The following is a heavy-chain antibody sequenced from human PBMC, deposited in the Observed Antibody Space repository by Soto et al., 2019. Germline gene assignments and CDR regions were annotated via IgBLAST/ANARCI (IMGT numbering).Heavy chain of an antibody. D-gene: IGHD2-21*02. CDR3: AKENTAWPFAYGLDV. CDR1: RFHFSTSR. J-gene: IGHJ6*04. CDR2: SSSRSDI. Sequence: GGSLGLSSVGTRFHFSTSRINRVRQALGKGLQWFSSSSSRSDIYDEESVKGRYTISRDNVKNSVSLQMNSLRAKDTEGYYCAKENTAWPFAYGLDVWGAGTTATVSP. V-gene: IGHV3-21*01.